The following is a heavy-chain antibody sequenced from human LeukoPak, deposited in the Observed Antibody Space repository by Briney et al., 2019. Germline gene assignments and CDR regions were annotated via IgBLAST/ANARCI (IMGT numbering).Heavy chain of an antibody. CDR1: GGTFSSYA. Sequence: SVKVSCKASGGTFSSYAISWVREAPGQGLEWMGGIIPIFGTANYAQKFQGRVTITADESTSTAYMELSSLRSEDTAVYYCARALPEQQLGDWFDPWGQGTLVTVSS. D-gene: IGHD6-6*01. CDR2: IIPIFGTA. CDR3: ARALPEQQLGDWFDP. J-gene: IGHJ5*02. V-gene: IGHV1-69*01.